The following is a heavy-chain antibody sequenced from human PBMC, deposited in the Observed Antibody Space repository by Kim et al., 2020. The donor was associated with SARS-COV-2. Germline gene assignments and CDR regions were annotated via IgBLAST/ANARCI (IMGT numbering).Heavy chain of an antibody. V-gene: IGHV4-39*01. CDR3: ARLGAGTRDY. CDR2: TT. D-gene: IGHD6-19*01. J-gene: IGHJ4*02. Sequence: TTYYTPSLKSRVPISVDTSKIQFSRKLSSVTAADTAVYYCARLGAGTRDYWGQGTLVTVSS.